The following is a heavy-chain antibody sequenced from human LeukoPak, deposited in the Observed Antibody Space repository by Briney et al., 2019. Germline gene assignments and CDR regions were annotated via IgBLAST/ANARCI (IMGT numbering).Heavy chain of an antibody. CDR3: ARRVIWDLQTGNWLDP. Sequence: SETLSLTCSISGDSITTNSYRWGWIRQSPGKGLESIGSIYSSGNRYYNPSLRTRATISPDTSKNQYSLRLTSVTAADTAIYYCARRVIWDLQTGNWLDPWGQGILVIVSS. D-gene: IGHD2-21*01. CDR2: IYSSGNR. J-gene: IGHJ5*02. CDR1: GDSITTNSYR. V-gene: IGHV4-39*01.